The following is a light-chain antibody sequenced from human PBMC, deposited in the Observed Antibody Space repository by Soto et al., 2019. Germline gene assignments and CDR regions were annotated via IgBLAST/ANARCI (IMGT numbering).Light chain of an antibody. J-gene: IGKJ1*01. V-gene: IGKV1-5*01. CDR3: QQYDSYSWT. CDR1: QSVSNW. Sequence: IHMTRSPSSLSTSVVGIGTMACLASQSVSNWLAWYQQKPGKAPNLLIYDVSSLESGVPSRFSGSGSGTEFILTISSLQPDDFATYYCQQYDSYSWTFGQGTKVDIK. CDR2: DVS.